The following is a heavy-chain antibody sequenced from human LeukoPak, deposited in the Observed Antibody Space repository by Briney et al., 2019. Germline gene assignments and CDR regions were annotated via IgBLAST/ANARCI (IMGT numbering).Heavy chain of an antibody. V-gene: IGHV3-33*08. CDR3: ARGGMATITFPFDY. CDR2: IWYDGSNK. CDR1: GFTFSSYW. D-gene: IGHD5-12*01. Sequence: GGSLRLSCAASGFTFSSYWMSWVRQAPGKGLEWVAVIWYDGSNKYYADSVKGRFTISRDNSKNTLYLQMNSLRAEDTAVYYCARGGMATITFPFDYWGQGTLVTVSS. J-gene: IGHJ4*02.